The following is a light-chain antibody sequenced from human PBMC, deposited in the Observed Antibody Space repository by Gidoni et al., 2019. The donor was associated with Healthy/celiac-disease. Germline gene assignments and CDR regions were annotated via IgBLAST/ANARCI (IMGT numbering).Light chain of an antibody. Sequence: SEDLTQTRSVSVALGHTATITCGRNNIGSKNVHCYQQQPGQAPALVIYRDSNQPSGIPARFSASNSRNTATLTTSRAQAGDEADYYCQVWDSIPAWVFGGGTKLTVL. CDR2: RDS. CDR1: NIGSKN. V-gene: IGLV3-9*01. CDR3: QVWDSIPAWV. J-gene: IGLJ3*02.